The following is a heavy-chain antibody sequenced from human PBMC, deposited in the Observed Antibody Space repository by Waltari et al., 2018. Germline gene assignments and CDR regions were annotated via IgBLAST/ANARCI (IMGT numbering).Heavy chain of an antibody. J-gene: IGHJ4*02. V-gene: IGHV1-69*14. Sequence: QVQLVQSGAEVKKPGSSVKVSCKASGGTFSSYAISWVRQAPGQGLEWMGGIIPIFGTANYAKKFQGRVTITADKSTSTAYMELSSLRSEDTAVYYCARRNPLAISGPNFDYWSPGTLVTVSS. CDR1: GGTFSSYA. CDR2: IIPIFGTA. CDR3: ARRNPLAISGPNFDY. D-gene: IGHD1-1*01.